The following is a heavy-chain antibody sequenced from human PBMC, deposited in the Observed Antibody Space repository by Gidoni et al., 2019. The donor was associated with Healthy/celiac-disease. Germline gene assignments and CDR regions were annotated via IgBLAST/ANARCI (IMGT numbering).Heavy chain of an antibody. J-gene: IGHJ5*02. CDR1: GGSFSGYY. V-gene: IGHV4-34*01. CDR3: ARAPPGKAVAGNNWFDP. CDR2: INHSGST. Sequence: QVQLQQWGAGLLKPSETLSLTCAVYGGSFSGYYWGWIRQPPGKGLEWIGEINHSGSTNYNPSLKSRVTISVDTSKNQFSLKLSSVTAADTAVYYCARAPPGKAVAGNNWFDPWGQGTLVTVSS. D-gene: IGHD6-19*01.